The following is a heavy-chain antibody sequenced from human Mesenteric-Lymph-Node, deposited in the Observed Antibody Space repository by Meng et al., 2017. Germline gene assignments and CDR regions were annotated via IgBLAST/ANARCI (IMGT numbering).Heavy chain of an antibody. J-gene: IGHJ4*02. CDR1: GGSFSSYG. V-gene: IGHV1-69*12. Sequence: QVLLVQDGGEGRRQHSSVKASCWASGGSFSSYGISCVRQAPGQGVEGMGGIIHIFSTANYAQKFQGKVTITADESTSTAYMELSSLRSEDTAVYYCARGIQLWSTFDYWGQGTLVTVSS. CDR3: ARGIQLWSTFDY. CDR2: IIHIFSTA. D-gene: IGHD5-18*01.